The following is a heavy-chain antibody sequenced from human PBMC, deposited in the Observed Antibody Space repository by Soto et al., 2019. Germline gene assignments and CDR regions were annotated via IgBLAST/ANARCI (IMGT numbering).Heavy chain of an antibody. V-gene: IGHV3-53*02. Sequence: EVQLVETGGGLIQPGGSLRLSCAASGFNLSTSYLSWVRQAPGKGLEWVSLIYSHDATFYADSVKGRFTISRDSSKNRLFLQMNDLRIEDTAVYYCATRYASSGRYYFDYWGQGALVTVSS. D-gene: IGHD3-16*01. CDR2: IYSHDAT. J-gene: IGHJ4*02. CDR3: ATRYASSGRYYFDY. CDR1: GFNLSTSY.